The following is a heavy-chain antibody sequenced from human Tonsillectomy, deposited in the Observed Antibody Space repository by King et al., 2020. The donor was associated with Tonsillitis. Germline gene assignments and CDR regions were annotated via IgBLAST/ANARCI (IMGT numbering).Heavy chain of an antibody. CDR1: GYTFTSYG. J-gene: IGHJ6*02. CDR2: ISAYNGNT. Sequence: QLVQSGAEVKKPGASVKVSCKASGYTFTSYGISWVRQAPGQGLEWMGWISAYNGNTNYAQKLQGRVTMTTDTSTSTAYMELRSLRSDDTAVYYCARDPVTIFGVVTYYYYGMDVWGQGTTVTVSS. D-gene: IGHD3-3*01. CDR3: ARDPVTIFGVVTYYYYGMDV. V-gene: IGHV1-18*04.